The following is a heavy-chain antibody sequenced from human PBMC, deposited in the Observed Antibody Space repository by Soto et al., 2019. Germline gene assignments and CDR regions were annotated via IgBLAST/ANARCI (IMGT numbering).Heavy chain of an antibody. CDR1: GGSFSCYY. CDR2: INHSGST. Sequence: KASETLSLTCAVYGGSFSCYYWIWIRQPPGKGLEWIGEINHSGSTNYNPSLKSRVTISVDTSKNQFSLKLSSVTAADTAVYYCARGYITIFGVVKSSYYYGMDVWGQGTTVTVSS. D-gene: IGHD3-3*01. J-gene: IGHJ6*02. V-gene: IGHV4-34*01. CDR3: ARGYITIFGVVKSSYYYGMDV.